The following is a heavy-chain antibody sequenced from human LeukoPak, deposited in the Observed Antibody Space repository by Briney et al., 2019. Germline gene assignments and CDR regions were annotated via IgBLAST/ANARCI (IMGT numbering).Heavy chain of an antibody. J-gene: IGHJ6*03. Sequence: GGSLRLSCAASGFMFSDYWMAWVRQAPGKGLEWLANINEDGSDKNYVASEKGRFTISRDNAKKSLYLQMNSLRAEDTALYYCARDRVTMVRGVIIKDYYYYMDVWGKGTTVTVSS. D-gene: IGHD3-10*01. CDR1: GFMFSDYW. CDR2: INEDGSDK. CDR3: ARDRVTMVRGVIIKDYYYYMDV. V-gene: IGHV3-7*03.